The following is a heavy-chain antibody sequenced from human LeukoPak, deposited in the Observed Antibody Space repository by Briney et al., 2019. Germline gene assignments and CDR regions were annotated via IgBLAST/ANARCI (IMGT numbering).Heavy chain of an antibody. CDR1: GRSISSYY. D-gene: IGHD4-23*01. J-gene: IGHJ3*02. V-gene: IGHV4-59*01. CDR2: IYYSGST. Sequence: SETLSLTCTVSGRSISSYYWSWIRQPPGKGLEWIGYIYYSGSTNYNPSLKSRVTISVDTSKNQFSLKLSSVTAADTAVYYCARREHDYGGNGDYALDIWGQGTMVTVSS. CDR3: ARREHDYGGNGDYALDI.